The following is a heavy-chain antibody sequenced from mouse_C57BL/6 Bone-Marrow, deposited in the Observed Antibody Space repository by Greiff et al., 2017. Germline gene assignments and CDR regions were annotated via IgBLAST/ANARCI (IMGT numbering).Heavy chain of an antibody. CDR3: ARAYGYEAMDY. CDR2: ISSGSSTI. Sequence: EVQLQQSGGGLVKPGGSLKLSCAASGFTFSDYGMHWVRQAPEKGLEWVAYISSGSSTIYYADTVKGRFTISRDNAKNTLFLQMTSLRSEDTAMYYCARAYGYEAMDYWGQGTSVTVSS. V-gene: IGHV5-17*01. D-gene: IGHD1-1*02. J-gene: IGHJ4*01. CDR1: GFTFSDYG.